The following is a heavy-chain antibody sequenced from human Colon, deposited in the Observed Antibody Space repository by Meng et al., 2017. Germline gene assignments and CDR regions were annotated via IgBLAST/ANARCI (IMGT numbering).Heavy chain of an antibody. CDR2: ISCYNGDT. J-gene: IGHJ4*02. CDR3: ARDPSNTSGRYAYFDY. D-gene: IGHD6-19*01. Sequence: RLGQAAGEVNKPGAPLMASCQASGEPFTHHGISWIRPAPGQGLEWMGWISCYNGDTNSAQKLQGRVTMTTDTSTNTAYMDLRGLRSDDTAVYYCARDPSNTSGRYAYFDYWGQGTLVTVSS. V-gene: IGHV1-18*01. CDR1: GEPFTHHG.